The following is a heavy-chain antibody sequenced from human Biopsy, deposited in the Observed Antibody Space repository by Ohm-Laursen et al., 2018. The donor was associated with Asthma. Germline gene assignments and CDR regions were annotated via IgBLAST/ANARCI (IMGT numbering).Heavy chain of an antibody. Sequence: SDTLSLTCTVGGAYIGSRDHHWSWVRQSPGTGLEWIGVGFCSGTTHYNRSLEPRLSISIDATRNEFSMTLRSVTAADTAVYFCARVASYGDLYFGIDVWGPGTTVSVS. J-gene: IGHJ6*02. D-gene: IGHD4-17*01. CDR3: ARVASYGDLYFGIDV. V-gene: IGHV4-30-4*02. CDR1: GAYIGSRDHH. CDR2: GFCSGTT.